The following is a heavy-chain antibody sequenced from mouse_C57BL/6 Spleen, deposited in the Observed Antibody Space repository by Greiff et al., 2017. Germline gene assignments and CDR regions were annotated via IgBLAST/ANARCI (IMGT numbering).Heavy chain of an antibody. J-gene: IGHJ4*01. CDR3: AHTSAGYAMDY. V-gene: IGHV1-64*01. Sequence: QVQLQQSGAELVKPGASVKLSCKASGYTFTSYWMHWVKQRPGQGLEWIGMIHPNSGSTNYNEKFKSKATLTVDKSSSTAYMQLRSLTSEDSAVYYCAHTSAGYAMDYWGQGTSVTVSS. CDR1: GYTFTSYW. D-gene: IGHD6-1*01. CDR2: IHPNSGST.